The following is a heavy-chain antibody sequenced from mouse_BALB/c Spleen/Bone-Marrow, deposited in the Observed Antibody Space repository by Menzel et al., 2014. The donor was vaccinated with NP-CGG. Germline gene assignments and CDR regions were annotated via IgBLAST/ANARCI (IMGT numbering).Heavy chain of an antibody. D-gene: IGHD2-4*01. Sequence: QVQLKQSGAELVRPGVSVKISCKGSGYTFTDYTMHWVKQSHAKSLEWIGVISTYYGDASYNQKLKGKATMTVDKSSSTAYMELARLTSEDSAIYYCARVITTGYYGMDYWGQGTSVTVSS. CDR2: ISTYYGDA. V-gene: IGHV1S137*01. CDR3: ARVITTGYYGMDY. CDR1: GYTFTDYT. J-gene: IGHJ4*01.